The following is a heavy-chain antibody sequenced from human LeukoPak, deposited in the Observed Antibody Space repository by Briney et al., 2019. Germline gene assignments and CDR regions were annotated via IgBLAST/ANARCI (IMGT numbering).Heavy chain of an antibody. Sequence: SETLSLTCTVSGGSISSSSYYWGWIRQPPGKGLEWIGSIYYSGSTYYNPSLKSRVTISVDTSKNQFSLKLSSVTAADTAVYYCAGYGAFDIWGQGTMVTVSS. D-gene: IGHD5-18*01. J-gene: IGHJ3*02. V-gene: IGHV4-39*01. CDR3: AGYGAFDI. CDR1: GGSISSSSYY. CDR2: IYYSGST.